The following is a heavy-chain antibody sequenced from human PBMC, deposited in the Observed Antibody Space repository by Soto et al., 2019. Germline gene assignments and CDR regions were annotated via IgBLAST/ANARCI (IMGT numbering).Heavy chain of an antibody. CDR1: GVSISGSRYY. J-gene: IGHJ5*02. CDR2: IYYSGST. D-gene: IGHD6-13*01. V-gene: IGHV4-39*01. Sequence: SETLSLTCTVSGVSISGSRYYWGWIRQPPGRGLEWIGNIYYSGSTYYTPALKSRVTLSVDTSKNQFSLNLNSVTAADTAVYYCARLEVTDSSSWYNWFDPWGQGTLVTVSS. CDR3: ARLEVTDSSSWYNWFDP.